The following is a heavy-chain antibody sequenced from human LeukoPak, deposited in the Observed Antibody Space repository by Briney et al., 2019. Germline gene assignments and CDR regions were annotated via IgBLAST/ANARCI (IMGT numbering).Heavy chain of an antibody. D-gene: IGHD3-22*01. CDR2: ISAYNGNT. J-gene: IGHJ4*02. CDR1: GYTFTSYG. V-gene: IGHV1-18*01. CDR3: ARGSTHRYYYDSSGYYRGAFDY. Sequence: GASVKVSCKASGYTFTSYGISWVRQAPGQGLEWMGWISAYNGNTNYAQKLQGRVTMTTDTSTSTAYMELRSLRSDDTAMYYCARGSTHRYYYDSSGYYRGAFDYWGQGTLVTVSS.